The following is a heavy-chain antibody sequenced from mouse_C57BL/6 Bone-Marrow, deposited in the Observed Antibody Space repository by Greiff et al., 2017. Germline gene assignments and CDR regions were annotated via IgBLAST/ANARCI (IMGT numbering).Heavy chain of an antibody. Sequence: EVKLVESGGDLVKPGGSLKLSCAASGFTFSSYGMSWVRQTPDKRLEWVATISSGGSYTYYPDSVKGRFTISRDNAKNTLYLQMSSLKSEDTAMYYCARQLFPYYYGSSLDYWGQGTTLTVSS. D-gene: IGHD1-1*01. V-gene: IGHV5-6*01. CDR2: ISSGGSYT. J-gene: IGHJ2*01. CDR3: ARQLFPYYYGSSLDY. CDR1: GFTFSSYG.